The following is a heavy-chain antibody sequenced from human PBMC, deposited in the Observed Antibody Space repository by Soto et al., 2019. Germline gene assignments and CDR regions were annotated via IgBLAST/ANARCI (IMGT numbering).Heavy chain of an antibody. V-gene: IGHV4-34*01. CDR2: INHSGST. J-gene: IGHJ5*02. D-gene: IGHD5-18*01. CDR3: ARVARDRYSCSLYWFDP. CDR1: GGSFSGYY. Sequence: LSLTCAVYGGSFSGYYWSWIRQPPGKGLEWIGEINHSGSTNYNPSLKSRVTISVDTSKNQFSLKLSSVTAADTAVYYCARVARDRYSCSLYWFDPWGQGTLVTVSS.